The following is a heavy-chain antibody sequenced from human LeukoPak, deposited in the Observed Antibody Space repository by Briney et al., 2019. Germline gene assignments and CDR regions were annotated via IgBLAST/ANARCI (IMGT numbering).Heavy chain of an antibody. CDR2: IFYSGST. J-gene: IGHJ4*02. CDR1: SGSISTSNYY. Sequence: SETLSLTCTVSSGSISTSNYYWGWVRQPPGKALEWIGNIFYSGSTYYSPSLKSRVTMSVDTSKNQFSLKLSSVTAADTAVYYCARDPWSIVGAMGGFDYWGQGTLVTVSS. D-gene: IGHD1-26*01. V-gene: IGHV4-39*07. CDR3: ARDPWSIVGAMGGFDY.